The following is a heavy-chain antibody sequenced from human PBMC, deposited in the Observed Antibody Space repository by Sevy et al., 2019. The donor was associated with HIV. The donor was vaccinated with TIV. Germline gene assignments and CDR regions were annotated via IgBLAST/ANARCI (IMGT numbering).Heavy chain of an antibody. J-gene: IGHJ6*02. Sequence: GGSLRLSCAASGFDVNENYMSWVRQAPGKGLEWVSIIYSGDTGGSTYYADSVKGPLTISRDNSQNTLYLQLKSLRPEDTAVYYCARERVVSAGGYYNYYFGMDVWGQGTTVTVSS. CDR2: IYSGDTGGST. D-gene: IGHD3-3*01. CDR1: GFDVNENY. CDR3: ARERVVSAGGYYNYYFGMDV. V-gene: IGHV3-53*01.